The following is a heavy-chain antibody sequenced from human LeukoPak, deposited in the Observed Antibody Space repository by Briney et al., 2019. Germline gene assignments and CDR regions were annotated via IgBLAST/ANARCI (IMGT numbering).Heavy chain of an antibody. Sequence: GGSLRVSCEFSGIIFSTYAMNWVRQAPGKGLEWISYISGSSSGSTSIIHYADSVKGRFTTSRDNSKNTLYLQMNSLRSEDTSVYYCAREVYSYALDALDLWGQGTMVTVSS. CDR2: ISGSSSGSTSII. CDR1: GIIFSTYA. V-gene: IGHV3-48*01. J-gene: IGHJ3*01. CDR3: AREVYSYALDALDL. D-gene: IGHD2-2*01.